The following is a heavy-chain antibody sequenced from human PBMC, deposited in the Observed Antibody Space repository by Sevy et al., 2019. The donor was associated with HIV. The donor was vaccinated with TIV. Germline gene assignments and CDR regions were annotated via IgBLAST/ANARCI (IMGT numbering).Heavy chain of an antibody. CDR1: GFTFSSYA. CDR3: AKDDQDYDFWSGTYYYYYYMDV. CDR2: MSGSGGST. D-gene: IGHD3-3*01. J-gene: IGHJ6*03. Sequence: GGSLRLSCAASGFTFSSYAMSWVRQAPGKVLEWVSAMSGSGGSTYYADSVKGRFTISRDNSKNTLYLQMISLRAEDTAVYYCAKDDQDYDFWSGTYYYYYYMDVWGKGTTVTVSS. V-gene: IGHV3-23*01.